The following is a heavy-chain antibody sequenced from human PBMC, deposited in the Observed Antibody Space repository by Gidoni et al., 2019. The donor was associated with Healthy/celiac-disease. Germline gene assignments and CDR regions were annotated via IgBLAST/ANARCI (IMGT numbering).Heavy chain of an antibody. CDR2: INWNGGST. Sequence: EVQLVESGGGVVRPGGSLRLSCAASGFTFDDHGMSWVRQAPGKGLGWVAGINWNGGSTGYADSVKGRFTISRDNAKNSLYLQMNSLRAEDTALYYCARRTDLTMVRGVRGAFDIWGQGTMVTVSS. V-gene: IGHV3-20*04. CDR1: GFTFDDHG. D-gene: IGHD3-10*01. CDR3: ARRTDLTMVRGVRGAFDI. J-gene: IGHJ3*02.